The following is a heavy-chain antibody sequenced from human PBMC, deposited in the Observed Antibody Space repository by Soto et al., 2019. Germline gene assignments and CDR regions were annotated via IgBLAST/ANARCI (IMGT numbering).Heavy chain of an antibody. CDR3: ARHSASWQWSDY. Sequence: QVQLQESGPGLVKPSQTLSLTCSVSGGSISRGGYYWSWIRQHPEKGLDWIGYIYYSGSTNYNPSLKSRVIISVDTSSNRSSLDPRSVTAAETAIYYCARHSASWQWSDYWGPGTLVTVSS. CDR1: GGSISRGGYY. D-gene: IGHD1-26*01. J-gene: IGHJ4*02. CDR2: IYYSGST. V-gene: IGHV4-31*03.